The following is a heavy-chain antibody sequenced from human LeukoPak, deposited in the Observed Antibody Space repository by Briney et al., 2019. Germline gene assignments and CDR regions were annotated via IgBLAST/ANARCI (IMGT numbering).Heavy chain of an antibody. Sequence: PSETLSLTCAVYGGSFSGYYWSWIRQPPGKGLEWIGEINHSGRRNYNPSLKSRVTISVDTSKNQFSLKLSSVTAADTAVYYCARGLGIYSGPEFGYWGRGTLVTVSS. D-gene: IGHD5-12*01. CDR3: ARGLGIYSGPEFGY. CDR2: INHSGRR. CDR1: GGSFSGYY. V-gene: IGHV4-34*01. J-gene: IGHJ4*02.